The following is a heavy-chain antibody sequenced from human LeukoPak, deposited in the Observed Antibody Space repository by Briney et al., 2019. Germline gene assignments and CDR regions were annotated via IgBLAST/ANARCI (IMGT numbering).Heavy chain of an antibody. CDR3: ARATTMIVVGLDY. J-gene: IGHJ4*02. D-gene: IGHD3-22*01. CDR1: GFTFSSYA. Sequence: GGSLRLSCAASGFTFSSYAMSWVRQAPGKGLEWVSAISGSGGSTYYADSVKGRFTISRDNSKNTLYLQMNSLRAEDTAVYYCARATTMIVVGLDYWGQGTLVTVSS. V-gene: IGHV3-23*01. CDR2: ISGSGGST.